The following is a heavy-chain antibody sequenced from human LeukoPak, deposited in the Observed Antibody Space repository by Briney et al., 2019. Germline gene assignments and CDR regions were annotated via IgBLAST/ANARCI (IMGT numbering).Heavy chain of an antibody. Sequence: SVKVSCKASGGAFSSYAISWVRQAPGQGLEWMGGIIPIFGTANYAQKFQGRVTITADESTSTAYMELSSLRSEDTAVYYCAREDTAMVMIDYWGQGTLVTVSS. J-gene: IGHJ4*02. CDR3: AREDTAMVMIDY. V-gene: IGHV1-69*13. CDR2: IIPIFGTA. CDR1: GGAFSSYA. D-gene: IGHD5-18*01.